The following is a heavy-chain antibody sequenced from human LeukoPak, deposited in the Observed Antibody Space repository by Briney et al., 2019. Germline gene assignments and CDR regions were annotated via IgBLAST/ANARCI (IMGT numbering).Heavy chain of an antibody. CDR1: GLTFSSYW. Sequence: GGSLRLSCAASGLTFSSYWMSWVRQAPGKGLEWVANIKQDGSEKYYVDSVKGRFTISRDNAKNSLYLQMNSLRAEDTAVYYCAAAVGFGGDYGMDVWGKETTVTVSS. CDR3: AAAVGFGGDYGMDV. CDR2: IKQDGSEK. D-gene: IGHD3-10*01. J-gene: IGHJ6*04. V-gene: IGHV3-7*03.